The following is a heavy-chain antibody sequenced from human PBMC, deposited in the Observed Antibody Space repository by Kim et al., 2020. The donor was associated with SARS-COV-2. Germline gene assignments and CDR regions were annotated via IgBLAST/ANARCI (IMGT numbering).Heavy chain of an antibody. CDR3: ARGRGHYYDFSGYVDF. CDR2: VITNTGSP. Sequence: ASVKVSCKASGYTFTDYHLNWVRRAPGKGLEWMGWVITNTGSPKYAQDFTGRFVFSLDTSVSTAYLQINSLKPGDTAVYYCARGRGHYYDFSGYVDFWGQGTLVTVSS. D-gene: IGHD3-22*01. V-gene: IGHV7-4-1*02. CDR1: GYTFTDYH. J-gene: IGHJ4*02.